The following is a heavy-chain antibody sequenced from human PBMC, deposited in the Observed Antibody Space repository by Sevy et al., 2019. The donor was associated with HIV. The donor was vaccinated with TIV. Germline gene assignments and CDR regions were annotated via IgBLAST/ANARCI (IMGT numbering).Heavy chain of an antibody. CDR2: IYSGGST. CDR1: GFTVSSNY. CDR3: AREPGYCSGGSCYSDDY. V-gene: IGHV3-53*01. J-gene: IGHJ4*02. D-gene: IGHD2-15*01. Sequence: GGSLRLSCAASGFTVSSNYMSWVRQAPGKGLEWVSVIYSGGSTYYADSVKGRFTISGDNSKNTLYLQMNSLRAEDTAVYYCAREPGYCSGGSCYSDDYWGQGTLVTVSS.